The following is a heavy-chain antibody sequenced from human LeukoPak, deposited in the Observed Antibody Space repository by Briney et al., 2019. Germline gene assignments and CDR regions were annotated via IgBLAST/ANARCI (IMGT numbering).Heavy chain of an antibody. CDR3: ARDHPGLVATNYGMDV. CDR2: ISSSGSTI. J-gene: IGHJ6*02. D-gene: IGHD5-12*01. Sequence: PGGSLRLSCAASGFTFSDYYMSWIRQAPGKGLEWVSYISSSGSTIYYADSVKGRFTISRDNAKNSLYLQMNSLRAEDTAVYYCARDHPGLVATNYGMDVWGQGTTVTVSS. V-gene: IGHV3-11*01. CDR1: GFTFSDYY.